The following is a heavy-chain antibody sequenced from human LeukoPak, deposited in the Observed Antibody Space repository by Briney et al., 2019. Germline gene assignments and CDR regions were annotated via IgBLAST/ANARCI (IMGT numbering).Heavy chain of an antibody. CDR1: GGSISSSSYY. J-gene: IGHJ5*02. V-gene: IGHV4-39*07. D-gene: IGHD6-13*01. Sequence: SETLSLTCTVSGGSISSSSYYWGWIRQPPGKGLEWIGSIYYSGSTYYNPSLKCRVTISVDTSKNQFSLKLSSVTAADTAVYYCARDQQLAKYNWFDPWGQGTLVTVSS. CDR2: IYYSGST. CDR3: ARDQQLAKYNWFDP.